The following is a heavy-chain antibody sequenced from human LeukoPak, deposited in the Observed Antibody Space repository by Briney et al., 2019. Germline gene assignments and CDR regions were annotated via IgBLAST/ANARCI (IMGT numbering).Heavy chain of an antibody. CDR2: IDWNSDNI. D-gene: IGHD3-10*01. Sequence: QPGGSLRLSRAASGFTFDDCAMHWVRQAPGKGLEWVSGIDWNSDNIGYADSVKGRFTISRDNAKNSLYLQMNSLRTEDTALYYCAMGSGSYLSHYMDVWGKGTTVTISS. J-gene: IGHJ6*03. CDR3: AMGSGSYLSHYMDV. CDR1: GFTFDDCA. V-gene: IGHV3-9*01.